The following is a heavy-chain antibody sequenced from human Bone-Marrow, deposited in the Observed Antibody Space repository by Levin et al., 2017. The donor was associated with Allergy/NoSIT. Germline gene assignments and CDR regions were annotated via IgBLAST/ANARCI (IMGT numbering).Heavy chain of an antibody. CDR1: GYQFTDYW. V-gene: IGHV5-51*01. CDR3: ARQSDELPPYDGGWVEEHYFDH. D-gene: IGHD4-23*01. Sequence: PGGSLRLSCQGSGYQFTDYWIGWVRQLPGKGLEWMGNIYPGDSETRSSPSFQGQVTFSVDKSMNTAYLQWDSLRAADTAMYYCARQSDELPPYDGGWVEEHYFDHWGQGTLVTVSS. CDR2: IYPGDSET. J-gene: IGHJ4*02.